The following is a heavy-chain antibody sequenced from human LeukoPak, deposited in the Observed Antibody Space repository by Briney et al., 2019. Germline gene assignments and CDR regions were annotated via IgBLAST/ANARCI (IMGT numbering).Heavy chain of an antibody. V-gene: IGHV4-39*01. D-gene: IGHD3-9*01. CDR3: ARPLYYDILTGYAFDI. CDR2: IYYSGST. CDR1: GVSISSSSYY. Sequence: PSETLSLTCTVSGVSISSSSYYWGWIRQPPGKGLEWIGSIYYSGSTYYNPSLKSRVTISVDTSKNQFSLKLSSVTAADTAVYYCARPLYYDILTGYAFDIWGQGTMVTVSS. J-gene: IGHJ3*02.